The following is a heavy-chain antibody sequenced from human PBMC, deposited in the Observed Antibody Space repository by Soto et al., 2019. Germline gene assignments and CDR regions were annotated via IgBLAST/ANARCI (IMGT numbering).Heavy chain of an antibody. CDR1: GYTFTGHF. Sequence: ASVKVSCKASGYTFTGHFLHWVRQAPGEGPEWMGWIDPNSGGTNYAQKFQGRVTMSRDTSISTAYMELSSLQSDDAAVYYCARERGGSGTSCIDYWGQGALVTVSS. CDR2: IDPNSGGT. J-gene: IGHJ4*02. D-gene: IGHD3-10*01. CDR3: ARERGGSGTSCIDY. V-gene: IGHV1-2*02.